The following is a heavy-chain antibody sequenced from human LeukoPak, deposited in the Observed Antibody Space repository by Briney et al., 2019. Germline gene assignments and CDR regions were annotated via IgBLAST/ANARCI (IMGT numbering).Heavy chain of an antibody. V-gene: IGHV4-38-2*01. D-gene: IGHD2-21*01. CDR1: GYSISSGYY. CDR3: ERSGTFCEGDCYPYNWFDS. CDR2: IYHSGRT. Sequence: SETLSLTCAVSGYSISSGYYGGWIRQHPGKGLEWIGPIYHSGRTYYNPSLKSRVTISVDTSKNQFSLKLTSVTAADTAVYYCERSGTFCEGDCYPYNWFDSWGQGTLVAVSS. J-gene: IGHJ5*01.